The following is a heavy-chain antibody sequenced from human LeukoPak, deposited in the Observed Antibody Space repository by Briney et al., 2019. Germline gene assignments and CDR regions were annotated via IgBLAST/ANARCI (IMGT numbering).Heavy chain of an antibody. Sequence: ASAKVSCKASGGTFSSYAISWVRQAPGQGLEWMGGIIPIFGTANYAQKFQGRVTITADESTSTAYMELSSLRSEDTAVYYCARDWGKRWLQSWRAFDIWGQGTMVTVSS. CDR1: GGTFSSYA. CDR3: ARDWGKRWLQSWRAFDI. J-gene: IGHJ3*02. CDR2: IIPIFGTA. D-gene: IGHD5-24*01. V-gene: IGHV1-69*13.